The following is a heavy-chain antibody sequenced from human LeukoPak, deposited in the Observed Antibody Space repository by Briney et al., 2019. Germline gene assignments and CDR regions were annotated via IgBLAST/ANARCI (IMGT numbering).Heavy chain of an antibody. CDR2: INHSGST. J-gene: IGHJ4*02. V-gene: IGHV4-34*01. CDR3: AGNPREYCSGGSCYSAY. D-gene: IGHD2-15*01. CDR1: GGSFSGYY. Sequence: PSETLSLTCAVYGGSFSGYYWSWIRQPPGKGLEWIGEINHSGSTNYNPSLKSRVTISVDTSKNQSSLKLSSVTAADTAVYYCAGNPREYCSGGSCYSAYWGQGTLVTVSS.